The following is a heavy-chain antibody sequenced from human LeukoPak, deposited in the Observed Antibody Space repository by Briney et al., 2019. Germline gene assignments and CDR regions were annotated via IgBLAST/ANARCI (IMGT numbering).Heavy chain of an antibody. D-gene: IGHD2-2*01. V-gene: IGHV3-30*18. CDR2: ISSDGSNK. J-gene: IGHJ6*02. CDR3: AKEPNYCSSTSCYSGYYYGMDV. CDR1: GFTFSSYG. Sequence: GGSLRLSCAASGFTFSSYGMHWVRQAPGKRLEWVAVISSDGSNKYYADSVKGRFTISRDNSKNTLYLQMNSLRAEDTAVYYCAKEPNYCSSTSCYSGYYYGMDVWGQGTTVTVSS.